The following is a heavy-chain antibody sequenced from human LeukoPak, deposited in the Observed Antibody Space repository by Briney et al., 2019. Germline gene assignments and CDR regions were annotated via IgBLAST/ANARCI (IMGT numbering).Heavy chain of an antibody. V-gene: IGHV3-23*01. J-gene: IGHJ6*02. CDR2: ISGSGGST. D-gene: IGHD1-26*01. Sequence: GGSLRLSCAASGFTVSSNYVSWVRQARGKGLEWISAISGSGGSTYYADSVTGRPTISRDNSKNTLYLQMVSVKDEDTAVYYCAKEVSWGVGAMSWGYYYYGMDVWGQGTTVTVSS. CDR1: GFTVSSNY. CDR3: AKEVSWGVGAMSWGYYYYGMDV.